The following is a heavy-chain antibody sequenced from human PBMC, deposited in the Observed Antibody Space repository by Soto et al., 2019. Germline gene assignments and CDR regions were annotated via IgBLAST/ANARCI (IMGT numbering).Heavy chain of an antibody. CDR1: GGSISSYY. D-gene: IGHD1-26*01. V-gene: IGHV4-59*01. CDR3: ARYSGTYYVY. Sequence: QVQLQESGPGLVKPSETLSLTCTVSGGSISSYYWSWIRQPPGKGLEWIGFIYYSGSTSYNPSLKSRVTMSVDTSNNQFSLKLSSVTAADTAVYYCARYSGTYYVYWGQGTLVTVSS. CDR2: IYYSGST. J-gene: IGHJ4*02.